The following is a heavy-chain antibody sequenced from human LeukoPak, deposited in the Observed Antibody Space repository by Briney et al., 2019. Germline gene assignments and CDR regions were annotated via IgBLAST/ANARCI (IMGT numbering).Heavy chain of an antibody. J-gene: IGHJ4*02. CDR1: GFTFTSYG. CDR3: AKDHEYSSGWYYFDY. CDR2: ISGSGGST. D-gene: IGHD6-19*01. Sequence: GGSLRLSCAASGFTFTSYGMSWVRQAPGKGLEWVSAISGSGGSTYYADSVKGRFTISRDNSKNTLYLQMNSLRAEDTAVYYCAKDHEYSSGWYYFDYWGQGTLVTVSS. V-gene: IGHV3-23*01.